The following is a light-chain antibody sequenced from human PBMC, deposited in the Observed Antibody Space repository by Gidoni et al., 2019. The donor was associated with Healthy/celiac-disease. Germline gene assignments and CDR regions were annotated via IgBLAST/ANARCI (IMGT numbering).Light chain of an antibody. CDR2: GKN. V-gene: IGLV3-19*01. Sequence: SSALTQDPAVSVALGPTVRITCQGDSLRSYYASWYQQKPGQAPVLVIYGKNNRPSGIPDRFSGSSSGNTASLTITGDQAEDEADYYCNSRDSSGNHVVFGGGTKLTVL. J-gene: IGLJ2*01. CDR1: SLRSYY. CDR3: NSRDSSGNHVV.